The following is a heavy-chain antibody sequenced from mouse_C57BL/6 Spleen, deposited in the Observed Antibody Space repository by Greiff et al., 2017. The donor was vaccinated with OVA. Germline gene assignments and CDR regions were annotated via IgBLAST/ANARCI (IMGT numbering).Heavy chain of an antibody. CDR3: ASSGAGYNEAMDY. CDR2: IYPGDGDS. J-gene: IGHJ4*01. Sequence: VQLQQSGPELVKPGASVKISCKASGYAFSISWMNWVKQRPGKGLEWIGRIYPGDGDSNYNGKFKGKATLTANKSSSTVCMHLSSLSSEYSAVYFCASSGAGYNEAMDYWGQGTSVTVSS. CDR1: GYAFSISW. V-gene: IGHV1-82*01. D-gene: IGHD2-2*01.